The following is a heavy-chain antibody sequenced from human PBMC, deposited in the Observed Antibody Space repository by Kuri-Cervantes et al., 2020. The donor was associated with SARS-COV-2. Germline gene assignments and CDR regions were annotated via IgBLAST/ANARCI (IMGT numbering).Heavy chain of an antibody. CDR1: GFTFSSYS. J-gene: IGHJ2*01. V-gene: IGHV3-21*01. D-gene: IGHD2-15*01. CDR2: ISSSSSYI. CDR3: ASGQGYCSGGSCYGSYWYFDL. Sequence: GESLKISCAASGFTFSSYSMNWVRQAPGKGLEWVSSISSSSSYIYYADSVKGRFTISRDNAKNSLYLQMNSLRAEDTAVYYCASGQGYCSGGSCYGSYWYFDLWGRGTLVTVS.